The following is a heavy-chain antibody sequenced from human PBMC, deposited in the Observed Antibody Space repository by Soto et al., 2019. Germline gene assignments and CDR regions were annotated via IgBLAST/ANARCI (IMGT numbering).Heavy chain of an antibody. CDR3: VGGQFYFDY. V-gene: IGHV3-30*03. CDR2: ISYDGTNK. CDR1: GFPFTSYG. D-gene: IGHD3-10*01. Sequence: QVQLVESGGGVVQPGRSLRLSCAASGFPFTSYGMHWVREGPGKGLEWLAVISYDGTNKFYADSVKGRFTISRDISKNTLYLQMNRLRPEDTALYYCVGGQFYFDYRGQGTLVIVAS. J-gene: IGHJ4*02.